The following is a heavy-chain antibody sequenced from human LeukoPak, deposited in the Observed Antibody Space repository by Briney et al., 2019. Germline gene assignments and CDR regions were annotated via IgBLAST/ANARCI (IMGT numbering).Heavy chain of an antibody. Sequence: KPSETLSLTCTVSGGTISSYYWSWIRQPPGKGLEWIAYIDYSGSTNYSPSLKSRVTISVDASRNQFSLNLSSVTAADTAVYYCARDRRRELLHAFDIWGQGTMVTVSS. D-gene: IGHD1-26*01. CDR1: GGTISSYY. CDR3: ARDRRRELLHAFDI. CDR2: IDYSGST. J-gene: IGHJ3*02. V-gene: IGHV4-59*01.